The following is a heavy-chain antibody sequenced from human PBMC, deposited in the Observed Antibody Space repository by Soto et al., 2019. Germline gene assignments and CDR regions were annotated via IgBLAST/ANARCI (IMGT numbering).Heavy chain of an antibody. CDR3: AKSSGIVVVPAADGYYYYYMAV. D-gene: IGHD2-2*01. V-gene: IGHV3-23*01. CDR1: GFTFRSYA. J-gene: IGHJ6*03. CDR2: ISGSAGST. Sequence: EVQLLESGGGLVQPGGSLRLSCAASGFTFRSYAMSWVRHDPGKGLKWVSAISGSAGSTYYAHSVKGRFTISRDNSKNTRYLQMNSLRADDTAVYYCAKSSGIVVVPAADGYYYYYMAVWGKGATVTVSS.